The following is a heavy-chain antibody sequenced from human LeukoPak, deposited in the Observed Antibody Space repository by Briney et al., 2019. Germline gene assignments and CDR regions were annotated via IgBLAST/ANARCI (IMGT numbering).Heavy chain of an antibody. CDR3: ARENNLVYSYGYGGFDY. CDR1: GGSISSYY. Sequence: PSETLSLTCTVSGGSISSYYWGWIRQPAGKGLEWIGRIYTSGSTNYNPSLKSRVTMSVDTSKNQFSLKLGSVTAADTAVYYCARENNLVYSYGYGGFDYWGQGTLVTVSS. CDR2: IYTSGST. D-gene: IGHD5-18*01. J-gene: IGHJ4*02. V-gene: IGHV4-4*07.